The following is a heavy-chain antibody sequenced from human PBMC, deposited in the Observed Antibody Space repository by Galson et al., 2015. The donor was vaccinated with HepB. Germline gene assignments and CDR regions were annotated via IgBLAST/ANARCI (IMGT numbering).Heavy chain of an antibody. J-gene: IGHJ4*02. V-gene: IGHV3-23*01. Sequence: SLRLSCAASGFTFSTHAMSWVRQAPGKGLAWVSAISGSGDTIYYADSVMGRFTISRDNSKNTLYLQMNSLRAEDTAVYYCAKAHCGATSCSRIDDWGQGTLVTVSS. CDR3: AKAHCGATSCSRIDD. CDR2: ISGSGDTI. D-gene: IGHD2-2*01. CDR1: GFTFSTHA.